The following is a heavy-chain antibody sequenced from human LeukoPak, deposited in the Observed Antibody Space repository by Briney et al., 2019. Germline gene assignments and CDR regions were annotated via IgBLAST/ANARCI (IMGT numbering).Heavy chain of an antibody. CDR2: IYYSGST. V-gene: IGHV4-30-4*01. D-gene: IGHD4/OR15-4a*01. Sequence: SQTLSLTCTVSGGSISRGDYYWSWIRQPPGKGLEWIGYIYYSGSTYYNPSLKSRVTISVDTSKNQFSLKLSSVTAADTAVYYCARESPAKASVLYYWGQGTLVTVSS. J-gene: IGHJ4*02. CDR1: GGSISRGDYY. CDR3: ARESPAKASVLYY.